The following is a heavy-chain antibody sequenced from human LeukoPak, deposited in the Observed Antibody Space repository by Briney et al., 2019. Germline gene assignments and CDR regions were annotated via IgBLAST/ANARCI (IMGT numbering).Heavy chain of an antibody. CDR2: TYGGGST. CDR1: GLTVSNNY. V-gene: IGHV3-53*01. D-gene: IGHD2-8*01. J-gene: IGHJ4*02. Sequence: AGSRRLSCPASGLTVSNNYISWVHQPPGKGPEWVSVTYGGGSTYIDSVKGRFTISRDDSKNTLYLQMNSLRVEDTAVYFCARDLNVWGQGTLVTVSS. CDR3: ARDLNV.